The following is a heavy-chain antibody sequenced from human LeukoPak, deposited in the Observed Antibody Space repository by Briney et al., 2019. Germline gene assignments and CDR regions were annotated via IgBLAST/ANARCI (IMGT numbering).Heavy chain of an antibody. J-gene: IGHJ3*02. CDR2: IKQDGSEK. CDR3: ARDWPSGYSYVSAFDI. D-gene: IGHD5-18*01. V-gene: IGHV3-7*01. Sequence: GSLRLSCAASGFMFSGFSMSWVRQAPGKGLEWVANIKQDGSEKYYVDSVKGRFTISRDNAKNSLYLQMNSLRAEDTAVYYCARDWPSGYSYVSAFDIWGQGTMVTVSS. CDR1: GFMFSGFS.